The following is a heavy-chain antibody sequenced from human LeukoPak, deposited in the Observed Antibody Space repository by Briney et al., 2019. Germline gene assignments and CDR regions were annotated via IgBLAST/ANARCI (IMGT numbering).Heavy chain of an antibody. V-gene: IGHV1-69*04. CDR3: AREGVVVVAATGYYYYMDV. Sequence: ASVKVSCKASEGTFISYTISWVRQAPGQGLEWMGRIIPILGIANYAQKFQGRVTITADKSTSTAYMELSSLRSEDTAVYYCAREGVVVVAATGYYYYMDVWGKGTTVTVSS. CDR2: IIPILGIA. D-gene: IGHD2-15*01. J-gene: IGHJ6*03. CDR1: EGTFISYT.